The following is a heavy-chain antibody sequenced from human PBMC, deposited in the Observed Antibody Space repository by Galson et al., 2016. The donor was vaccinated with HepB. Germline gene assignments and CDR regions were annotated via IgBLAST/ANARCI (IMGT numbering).Heavy chain of an antibody. J-gene: IGHJ5*02. CDR1: GDSVSSNSAT. V-gene: IGHV6-1*01. D-gene: IGHD2-2*01. CDR2: TYYRSKWYN. Sequence: CAISGDSVSSNSATWNWIRQSPSRGLEWLGRTYYRSKWYNDYALSVKSRITINPDTSKNQFSLQLSSVTAADTAVYYCARGLRDCSGTSCYGGNWFDPWGQGILVTVSS. CDR3: ARGLRDCSGTSCYGGNWFDP.